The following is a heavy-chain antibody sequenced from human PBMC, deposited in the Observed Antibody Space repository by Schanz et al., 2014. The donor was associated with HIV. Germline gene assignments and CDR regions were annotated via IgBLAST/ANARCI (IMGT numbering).Heavy chain of an antibody. CDR1: GFTFNDYY. D-gene: IGHD3-9*01. J-gene: IGHJ6*02. Sequence: QVQLVESGGGLVKPGGSLRLSCAASGFTFNDYYMTWIRQAPGKGLEWVSYISDTGTTTYYADSVNGRFTISRDNAKNSMYLVMNSLRDEDTAVYYCARDNEERDIWTGNYYYYGMDVWGQGTTVTVSS. CDR3: ARDNEERDIWTGNYYYYGMDV. CDR2: ISDTGTTT. V-gene: IGHV3-11*04.